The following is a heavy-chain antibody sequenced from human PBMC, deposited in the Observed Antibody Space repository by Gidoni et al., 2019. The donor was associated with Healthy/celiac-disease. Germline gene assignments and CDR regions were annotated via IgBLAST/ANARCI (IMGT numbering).Heavy chain of an antibody. CDR3: ARIGYYYDSSGYSYYYYYYYGMDV. Sequence: QVQLQQWGAGLLKPSETLSLTCAVYGGSFSGYYWRWIRQPPGKGLEWIGEINHSGSTNYNPSLKSRVTISVDTSKNQFSLKLSSVTAADTAVYYCARIGYYYDSSGYSYYYYYYYGMDVWGQGTTVTVSS. J-gene: IGHJ6*02. CDR1: GGSFSGYY. CDR2: INHSGST. V-gene: IGHV4-34*01. D-gene: IGHD3-22*01.